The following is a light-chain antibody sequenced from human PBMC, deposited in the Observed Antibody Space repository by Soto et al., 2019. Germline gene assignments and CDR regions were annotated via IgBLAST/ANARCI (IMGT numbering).Light chain of an antibody. V-gene: IGLV1-51*01. CDR2: DDD. CDR3: GSWDSSLSAYV. Sequence: QSVMTQPPSVSAAPGQRVTISCSGSSSNIGGNSVSWYQQLPGTAPKLLIYDDDKRPSGIPDRFCGSKSGTSATLGITGFQTGDEADHYCGSWDSSLSAYVFGTGTKLTVL. CDR1: SSNIGGNS. J-gene: IGLJ1*01.